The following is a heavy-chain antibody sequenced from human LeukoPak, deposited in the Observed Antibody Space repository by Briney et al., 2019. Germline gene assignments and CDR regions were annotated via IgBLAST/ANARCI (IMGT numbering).Heavy chain of an antibody. D-gene: IGHD3-22*01. CDR2: ISSSGSTI. J-gene: IGHJ4*02. CDR3: ARVGYDSSGYYPVDY. Sequence: PGGSLRLSCAASGFTFSSSAMSWVRQAPGKGLEWVSYISSSGSTIYYADSVKGRFTISRDNAKNSLYLQMNSLRAEDTAVYYCARVGYDSSGYYPVDYWGRGTLVTVSS. V-gene: IGHV3-48*03. CDR1: GFTFSSSA.